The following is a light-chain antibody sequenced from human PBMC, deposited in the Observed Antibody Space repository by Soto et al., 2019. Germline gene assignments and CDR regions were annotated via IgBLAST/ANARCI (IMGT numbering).Light chain of an antibody. CDR3: CAYAGSGTVV. J-gene: IGLJ3*02. Sequence: QSALAQPASVSGSPGQSITISCTGTSSDIGDSNFVSWYQHHPGKAPKVMIYEATKRPSGVSNRFSGSKSGNTASLTISGLQAEDEADYYCCAYAGSGTVVFGGGTKLTVL. CDR1: SSDIGDSNF. CDR2: EAT. V-gene: IGLV2-23*01.